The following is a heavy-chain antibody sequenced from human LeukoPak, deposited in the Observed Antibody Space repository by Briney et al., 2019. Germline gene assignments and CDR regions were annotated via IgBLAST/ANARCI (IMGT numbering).Heavy chain of an antibody. CDR1: GFTFTSSA. CDR2: IVVGSGNT. CDR3: AANYDYVWGSYRYTENYFDY. D-gene: IGHD3-16*02. J-gene: IGHJ4*02. V-gene: IGHV1-58*02. Sequence: SVKVSCXASGFTFTSSAMQWVRRARGQRLEWIGWIVVGSGNTNYAQKFQERVTITRDMSTSTAYMELSSLRSEDTAVYYCAANYDYVWGSYRYTENYFDYWGQGTLVTVSS.